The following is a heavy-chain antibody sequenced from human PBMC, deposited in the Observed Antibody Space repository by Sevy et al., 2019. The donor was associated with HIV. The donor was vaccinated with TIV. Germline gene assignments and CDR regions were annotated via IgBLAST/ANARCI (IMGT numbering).Heavy chain of an antibody. V-gene: IGHV3-9*01. CDR2: ISWSSGGI. Sequence: GGSLRLSCAASGFTFDDYAMHWVRQAPGKGLEWVSGISWSSGGIGYADSVKGRMTISRDNAKNSLYLKRNSLRAEDTALYYCAKGCGGDHSYYYMDVWGKGTTVTVSS. D-gene: IGHD2-21*01. J-gene: IGHJ6*03. CDR3: AKGCGGDHSYYYMDV. CDR1: GFTFDDYA.